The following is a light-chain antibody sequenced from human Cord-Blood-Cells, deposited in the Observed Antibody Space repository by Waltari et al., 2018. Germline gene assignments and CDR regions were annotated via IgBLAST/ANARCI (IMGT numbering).Light chain of an antibody. CDR3: QKYNSAPLT. J-gene: IGKJ4*01. CDR2: AAS. Sequence: DIQMTQSPSSLTASVGDRVTITCRASQGISNYLAWYQQTPGKGPKLLIYAASTWQSGGPCRFIGSGAGTEFTLTSSSLQPEDVATDDCQKYNSAPLTFGGATKVEIK. CDR1: QGISNY. V-gene: IGKV1-27*01.